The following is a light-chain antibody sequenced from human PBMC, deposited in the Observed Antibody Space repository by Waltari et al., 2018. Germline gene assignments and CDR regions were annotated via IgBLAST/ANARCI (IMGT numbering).Light chain of an antibody. CDR3: QVWDANTDPGV. Sequence: SYVLTQPPSVSVAPGETARITCGGNNIESKSVHWYRQRPGQSPVLVIPDDSERPSGFPEGVSGSNPGNTATVTIVRVEAGDEADYYCQVWDANTDPGVFGTGTEVTVL. CDR2: DDS. V-gene: IGLV3-21*01. CDR1: NIESKS. J-gene: IGLJ1*01.